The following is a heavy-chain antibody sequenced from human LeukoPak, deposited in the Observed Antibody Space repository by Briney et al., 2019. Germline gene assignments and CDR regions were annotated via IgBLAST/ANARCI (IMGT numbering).Heavy chain of an antibody. CDR1: GFTFSSYA. D-gene: IGHD6-13*01. V-gene: IGHV3-23*01. CDR2: ISGSGGST. CDR3: AKGEQLVQFPFDY. Sequence: GGSLRLSCAASGFTFSSYAMSWVRQAPGKGLEWVSAISGSGGSTHYADSVKGRFTISRDNSKNTLYLQMNSLRAEDAAVYYCAKGEQLVQFPFDYWGQGTLVTVSS. J-gene: IGHJ4*02.